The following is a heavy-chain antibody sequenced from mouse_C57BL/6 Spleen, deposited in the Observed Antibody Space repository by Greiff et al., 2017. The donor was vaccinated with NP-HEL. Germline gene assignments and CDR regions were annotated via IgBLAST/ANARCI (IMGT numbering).Heavy chain of an antibody. J-gene: IGHJ2*01. CDR3: ARLRSFDY. CDR2: IDPSDSYT. Sequence: QVQLQQPGAELVMPGASVKLSCKASGYTFTSYWMHWVKQRPGQGLEWIGEIDPSDSYTNYNQKFKGKSTLTVDKSSSTAYMQLSSLTSEDSAVYYCARLRSFDYWGQGTTLTVSS. CDR1: GYTFTSYW. V-gene: IGHV1-69*01.